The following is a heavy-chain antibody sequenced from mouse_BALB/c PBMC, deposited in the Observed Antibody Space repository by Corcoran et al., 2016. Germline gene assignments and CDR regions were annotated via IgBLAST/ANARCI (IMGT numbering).Heavy chain of an antibody. CDR1: GYSFTGYT. V-gene: IGHV1-18*01. D-gene: IGHD1-1*01. Sequence: EVQPQRYGPELVKTGDSMKISYKASGYSFTGYTMNWVKQSHGQHLEWIGLINPYNGGTSYNQKFKVKVTLTVDKSSSTAYMELVSLTSEDSAVYYCARSYYYGSSGYAMDYWGQGTSVTVSS. CDR3: ARSYYYGSSGYAMDY. J-gene: IGHJ4*01. CDR2: INPYNGGT.